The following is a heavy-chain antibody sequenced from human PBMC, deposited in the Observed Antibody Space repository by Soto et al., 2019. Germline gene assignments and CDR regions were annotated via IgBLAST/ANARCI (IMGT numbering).Heavy chain of an antibody. J-gene: IGHJ5*02. CDR1: GYTFSGYY. D-gene: IGHD3-16*01. V-gene: IGHV1-2*02. CDR2: INPNSGGT. CDR3: AREGQGLESVTAYSRTFDP. Sequence: GASVKVSCKTSGYTFSGYYLHWVRQAPGHGPEWMGWINPNSGGTNYAQKFRGRFTMTTDTSISTAYMELTRLRSDDTAVYYCAREGQGLESVTAYSRTFDPWGQGTLVTVSS.